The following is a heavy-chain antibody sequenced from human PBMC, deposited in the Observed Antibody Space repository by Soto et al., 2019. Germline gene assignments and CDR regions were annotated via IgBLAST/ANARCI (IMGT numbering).Heavy chain of an antibody. D-gene: IGHD6-13*01. CDR1: GYTFTSYD. Sequence: GASVKVSCKASGYTFTSYDINWVRQATGQGLEWMGWMNPNSGNTGYAQKFQGRVTMTRNTSISTAYTELSSLRSEDTAVYYCARDLSPYSSSWYNYWGQGTLVTVSS. J-gene: IGHJ4*02. CDR2: MNPNSGNT. CDR3: ARDLSPYSSSWYNY. V-gene: IGHV1-8*01.